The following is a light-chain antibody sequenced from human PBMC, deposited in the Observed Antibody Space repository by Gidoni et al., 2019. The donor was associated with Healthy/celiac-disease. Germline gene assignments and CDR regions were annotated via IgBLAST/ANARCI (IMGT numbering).Light chain of an antibody. CDR3: QQSYSTPRT. CDR2: AAS. J-gene: IGKJ3*01. CDR1: QSISSY. V-gene: IGKV1-39*01. Sequence: DIQMTQSPSSLSASVGDRVTITCRASQSISSYLNWYQQKPGKAPKLLIYAASSLQSGVPSRFSGSGSGTDFNLTISSLQPEDFATYYCQQSYSTPRTFXPXTKVDIK.